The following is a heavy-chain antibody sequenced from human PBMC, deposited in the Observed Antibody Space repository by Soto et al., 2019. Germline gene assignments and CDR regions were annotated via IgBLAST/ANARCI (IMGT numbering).Heavy chain of an antibody. CDR2: INPNSGGT. CDR3: ARTRSDFGVATSLSY. J-gene: IGHJ4*02. Sequence: GASVKVSCKASGYTFTGYYMHWVRQAPGQGLEWMGWINPNSGGTNYAQKFQGWVTMTRDTSISTAYMELSRLRSDDTAVYHCARTRSDFGVATSLSYLGQGTLVTVS. D-gene: IGHD3-3*01. CDR1: GYTFTGYY. V-gene: IGHV1-2*04.